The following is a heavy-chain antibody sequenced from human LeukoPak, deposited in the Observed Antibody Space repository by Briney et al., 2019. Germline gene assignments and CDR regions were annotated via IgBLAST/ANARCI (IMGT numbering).Heavy chain of an antibody. J-gene: IGHJ5*02. CDR2: INHSGST. D-gene: IGHD4-17*01. Sequence: SETLSLTCAVCGGSFSGYYWSWIRQPPGKGLEWIGEINHSGSTNYNPSLKSRVTISVDTSKNQFSLKLSSVTAADTAVYYCARAPTVTTYGWFDPWGQGTLVTVSS. CDR1: GGSFSGYY. CDR3: ARAPTVTTYGWFDP. V-gene: IGHV4-34*01.